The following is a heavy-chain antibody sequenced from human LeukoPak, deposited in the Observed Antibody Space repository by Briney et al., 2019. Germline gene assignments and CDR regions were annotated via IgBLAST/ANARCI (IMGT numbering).Heavy chain of an antibody. CDR2: ISVSGST. V-gene: IGHV3-23*01. J-gene: IGHJ4*02. CDR1: GFTFSSYA. Sequence: GGSLRLSCAASGFTFSSYAMSGVRQAPGKGLEWVSRISVSGSTYYADSVKGRFTISRDSSKNTLYLQMNSLRAEDTAVYYCAKGSGSSTWQSHFDYWGQGTLVTVSS. CDR3: AKGSGSSTWQSHFDY. D-gene: IGHD6-13*01.